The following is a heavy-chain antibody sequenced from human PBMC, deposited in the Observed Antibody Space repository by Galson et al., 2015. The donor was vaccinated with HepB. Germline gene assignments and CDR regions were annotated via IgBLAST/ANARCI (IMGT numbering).Heavy chain of an antibody. CDR2: IDPSDSYT. Sequence: QSGAEVKKPGESLRISCKGSGYSFTSYWISWVRQMPGKGLEWMGRIDPSDSYTNYSPSFQGHVTISADKSISTAYLQWSSLKASDTAMYYCARHAAPGPYYYDSSGYLNDAFDIWGQGTMVTVSS. CDR1: GYSFTSYW. D-gene: IGHD3-22*01. V-gene: IGHV5-10-1*01. CDR3: ARHAAPGPYYYDSSGYLNDAFDI. J-gene: IGHJ3*02.